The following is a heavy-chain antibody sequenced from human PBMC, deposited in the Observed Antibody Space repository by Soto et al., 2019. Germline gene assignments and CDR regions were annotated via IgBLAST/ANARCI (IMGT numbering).Heavy chain of an antibody. CDR1: GFTFSTYA. D-gene: IGHD5-12*01. CDR3: AKEKGGYSGYAFDY. CDR2: INTSGGIT. Sequence: EVQLLESGGGLVQPGGSLRLSCAASGFTFSTYAMSWVRQAPGKGLEWVSAINTSGGITYYADSVKGRFTISRDNSKNTLYLQMNSLRAEDTAVYYCAKEKGGYSGYAFDYWGQGTLVTVSS. V-gene: IGHV3-23*01. J-gene: IGHJ4*02.